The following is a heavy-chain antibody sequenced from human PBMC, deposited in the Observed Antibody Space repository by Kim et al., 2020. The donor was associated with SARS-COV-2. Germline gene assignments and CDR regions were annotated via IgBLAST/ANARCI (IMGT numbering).Heavy chain of an antibody. CDR1: GGSISSSSYY. D-gene: IGHD6-13*01. J-gene: IGHJ5*02. CDR2: IYYSGST. V-gene: IGHV4-39*01. Sequence: SETLSLTCTVSGGSISSSSYYWGWIRQPPGKGLEWIGSIYYSGSTYYNPSLKSRVTISVDTSKNQFSLKLRSVTAADTAVYYGARHAAGYGQQLVLGGWFDPWGQGTLVTVSS. CDR3: ARHAAGYGQQLVLGGWFDP.